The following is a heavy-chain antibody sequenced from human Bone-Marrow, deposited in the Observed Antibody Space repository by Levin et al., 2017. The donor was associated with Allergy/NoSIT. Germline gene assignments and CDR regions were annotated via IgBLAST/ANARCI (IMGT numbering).Heavy chain of an antibody. D-gene: IGHD4-17*01. V-gene: IGHV4-34*01. CDR3: ARGHPKYGF. Sequence: SETLSLTCAVYGGSFSGYYWSWIRQPPGKGLEWIGEINHSGSTNYNPSLPRRVTLSVDTSKNQFSLKLNSVTAADTAVYYCARGHPKYGFWGQGTLVTVSS. CDR1: GGSFSGYY. J-gene: IGHJ4*02. CDR2: INHSGST.